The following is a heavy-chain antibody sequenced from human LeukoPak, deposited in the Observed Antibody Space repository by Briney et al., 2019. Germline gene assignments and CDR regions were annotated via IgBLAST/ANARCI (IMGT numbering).Heavy chain of an antibody. Sequence: GGSLRLSWAASGFTFSNTAMSWARQTPGKGLEWVATMSAYNDRTHYADSVRGRFTVSRDNSKNTLSLQMNSLREDDTAVYYCAQELSDIFVVRTDSWGQGTLVTVSS. CDR3: AQELSDIFVVRTDS. D-gene: IGHD3-9*01. CDR2: MSAYNDRT. J-gene: IGHJ4*02. CDR1: GFTFSNTA. V-gene: IGHV3-23*01.